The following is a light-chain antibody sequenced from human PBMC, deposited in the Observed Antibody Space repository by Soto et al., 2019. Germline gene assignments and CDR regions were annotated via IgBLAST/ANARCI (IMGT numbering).Light chain of an antibody. J-gene: IGKJ1*01. CDR3: HQYASSGEWT. Sequence: EIVLTQSPDTLSLSPGERATLSCRASQSAASNQLAWYQQKPGQAPRLLIYGASFRVTGIPNRFIGSGFGTDFTLTISRLEPEDFAVYCCHQYASSGEWTFGHGTTVEI. V-gene: IGKV3-20*01. CDR1: QSAASNQ. CDR2: GAS.